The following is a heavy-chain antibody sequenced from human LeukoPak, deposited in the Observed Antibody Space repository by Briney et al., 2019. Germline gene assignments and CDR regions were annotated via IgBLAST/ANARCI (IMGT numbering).Heavy chain of an antibody. CDR3: ARGHSNLNWFDP. D-gene: IGHD4-11*01. V-gene: IGHV4-31*03. CDR1: GGSISSGGYY. J-gene: IGHJ5*02. CDR2: IYYSGST. Sequence: PSQTLSLTCTVSGGSISSGGYYWSWIRQHPGKGLEWIGYIYYSGSTYYNPSLKSRVTISVDTSKNQFSLKLSSVTAADTAVYYCARGHSNLNWFDPWGQGTLVTVPS.